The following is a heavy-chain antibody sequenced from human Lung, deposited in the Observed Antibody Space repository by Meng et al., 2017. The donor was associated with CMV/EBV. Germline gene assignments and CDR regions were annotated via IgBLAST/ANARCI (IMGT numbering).Heavy chain of an antibody. J-gene: IGHJ6*04. CDR1: GFTFSSFW. CDR2: IKQDEGEI. CDR3: ARSMLEVNRYYYGMDA. V-gene: IGHV3-7*01. D-gene: IGHD1-1*01. Sequence: GESXKISCAASGFTFSSFWMAWVRQAPGKGLEWVGNIKQDEGEIQYVGSVKGRFTITRDNAKNSLFLQMNSLRAEDTAVYYCARSMLEVNRYYYGMDAWGEGTPVTVSS.